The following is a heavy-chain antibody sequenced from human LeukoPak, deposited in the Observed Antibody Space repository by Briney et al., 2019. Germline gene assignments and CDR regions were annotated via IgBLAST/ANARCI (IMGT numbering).Heavy chain of an antibody. CDR3: ASGKLRFLEWRHREINY. Sequence: ASVKVSCKASGYTFTGYYMHWVRQAPGQGLEWMGWINPNSGGTNYAQKFQGRVTTTRDTSISTAYMELSRLRSDDTAVYYCASGKLRFLEWRHREINYWGQGTLVTVSS. CDR1: GYTFTGYY. J-gene: IGHJ4*02. CDR2: INPNSGGT. V-gene: IGHV1-2*02. D-gene: IGHD3-3*01.